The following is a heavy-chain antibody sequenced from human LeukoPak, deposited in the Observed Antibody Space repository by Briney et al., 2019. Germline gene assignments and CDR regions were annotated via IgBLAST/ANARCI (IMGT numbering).Heavy chain of an antibody. CDR1: GFTFSSYG. V-gene: IGHV3-23*01. CDR2: IGGSGGST. D-gene: IGHD3-10*01. CDR3: AKERYYYGSRSYTFDY. J-gene: IGHJ4*02. Sequence: GGSLRLSCAAAGFTFSSYGMSWVRQAPGKGLEWVSSIGGSGGSTYYADSVKGRFTISRDNSKKTLDLQMNSLRAEDTAVYYCAKERYYYGSRSYTFDYWGQGTLVTVSS.